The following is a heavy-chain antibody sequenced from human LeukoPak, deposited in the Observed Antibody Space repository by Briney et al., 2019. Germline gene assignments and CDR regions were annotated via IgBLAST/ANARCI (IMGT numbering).Heavy chain of an antibody. D-gene: IGHD3-3*01. CDR3: ARILGEEGDY. CDR2: ISGDGTKT. J-gene: IGHJ4*02. CDR1: GFXFSSYW. V-gene: IGHV3-74*01. Sequence: GGSLRLSCAVSGFXFSSYWMHWVRQAPGKGRVWVSRISGDGTKTNYADSVKGRFTISRDSANNTLYLQMDSLRAEDTAVYYCARILGEEGDYWGQGTLVTVSS.